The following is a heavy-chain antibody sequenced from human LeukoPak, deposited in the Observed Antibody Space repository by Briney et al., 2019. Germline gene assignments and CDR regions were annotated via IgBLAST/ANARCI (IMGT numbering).Heavy chain of an antibody. CDR2: IYYSENT. CDR1: GGSISGYY. Sequence: SETLSLTCAVSGGSISGYYWSWIRQPSGKGLEWIGYIYYSENTRYNPSLKSRVTISADTSKNQVSLELTSVTAADTAVYYCARGWRGDHFDYWGQGTLVTVSS. D-gene: IGHD3-10*01. CDR3: ARGWRGDHFDY. V-gene: IGHV4-59*01. J-gene: IGHJ4*02.